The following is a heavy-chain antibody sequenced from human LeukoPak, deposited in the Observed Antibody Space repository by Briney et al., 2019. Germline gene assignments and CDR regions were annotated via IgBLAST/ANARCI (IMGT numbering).Heavy chain of an antibody. D-gene: IGHD3-16*01. Sequence: QSGGSRRLSCAASGFTVSTMYMSWVRQAPGKGLEWVSVIYSGGSTHYADSVKGRFTISRDNSKKTLYIQMNSLRAEDTAVYYCARAWGPYPYFDYWGQGTLVTVSS. CDR1: GFTVSTMY. J-gene: IGHJ4*02. CDR2: IYSGGST. V-gene: IGHV3-66*01. CDR3: ARAWGPYPYFDY.